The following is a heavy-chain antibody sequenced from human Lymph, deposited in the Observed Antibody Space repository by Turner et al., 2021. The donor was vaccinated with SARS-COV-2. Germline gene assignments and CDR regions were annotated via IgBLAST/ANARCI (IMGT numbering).Heavy chain of an antibody. J-gene: IGHJ4*02. V-gene: IGHV3-9*01. CDR1: GFTFDDYA. CDR2: ISWNSGSI. D-gene: IGHD6-6*01. CDR3: AKDRGGEQLVRLFDY. Sequence: EVHLVESGGGLVPSGRSLRRSCSASGFTFDDYAMHWVRQAPGKGLGWVSGISWNSGSIGYAASVKGRFTISRDNAKNSLYLQMNSLRAEDTAFYDCAKDRGGEQLVRLFDYWGQGTLVTVSS.